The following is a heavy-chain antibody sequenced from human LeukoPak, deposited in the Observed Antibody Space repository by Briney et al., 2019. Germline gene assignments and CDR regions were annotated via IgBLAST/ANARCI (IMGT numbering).Heavy chain of an antibody. CDR1: GASISSRCYY. J-gene: IGHJ4*02. V-gene: IGHV4-39*01. CDR3: ARRDYGSGTSPDY. CDR2: MYYSGTT. Sequence: PSETLSLTCTVSGASISSRCYYWVWIRQPPGKGLYGMGSMYYSGTTYYNPSLKSQFTISGHTSKNQFSLKLSSVTAADTAVYYCARRDYGSGTSPDYWGQGTLVTVSS. D-gene: IGHD3-10*01.